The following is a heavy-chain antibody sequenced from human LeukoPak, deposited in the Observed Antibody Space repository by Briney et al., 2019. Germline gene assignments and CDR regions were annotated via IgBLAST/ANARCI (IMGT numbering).Heavy chain of an antibody. J-gene: IGHJ5*01. V-gene: IGHV6-1*01. CDR3: ARLVGASWFDS. Sequence: KHSQTLSLTCAISGDSVSTNSATWTWLRQSPSRGLEWLGRTYYRSKWSNDYAVSMKSRITINPDTSKNQFSLQLNSVTPEDTAVYYCARLVGASWFDSWGQGTLVTVSS. CDR2: TYYRSKWSN. CDR1: GDSVSTNSAT. D-gene: IGHD1-26*01.